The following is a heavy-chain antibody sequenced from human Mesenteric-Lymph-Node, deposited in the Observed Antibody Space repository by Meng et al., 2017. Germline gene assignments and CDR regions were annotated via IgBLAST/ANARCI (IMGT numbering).Heavy chain of an antibody. V-gene: IGHV3-21*01. CDR3: AEGSGSYAVAY. D-gene: IGHD1-26*01. J-gene: IGHJ4*02. CDR1: GFTFSSYS. Sequence: EVQLVESGGGLVQPGGSLILSCAASGFTFSSYSMNWVRQAPGKGLEWVSYISSNSYYISYADSVKGRFTISRDNAKNSVYLQMNSLRAEDTAVYYCAEGSGSYAVAYWGQGTLVTVSS. CDR2: ISSNSYYI.